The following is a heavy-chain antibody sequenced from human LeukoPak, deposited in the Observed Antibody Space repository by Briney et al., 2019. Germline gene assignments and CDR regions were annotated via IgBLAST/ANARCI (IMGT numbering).Heavy chain of an antibody. CDR3: ARHIGGGIEDMDV. J-gene: IGHJ6*03. CDR2: IYVTGT. Sequence: SETLSLTCTVSGGSIGTYYWSWIRQSPGKGLEWIGYIYVTGTRYNPYLQSRVTISVDRSRNQFFMKMSSVTAADTAVYYCARHIGGGIEDMDVWGKGTKVIVSS. CDR1: GGSIGTYY. V-gene: IGHV4-59*08. D-gene: IGHD3-16*02.